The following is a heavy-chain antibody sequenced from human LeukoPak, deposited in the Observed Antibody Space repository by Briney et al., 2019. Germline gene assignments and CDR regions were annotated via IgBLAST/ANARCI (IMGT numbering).Heavy chain of an antibody. J-gene: IGHJ1*01. D-gene: IGHD1-26*01. V-gene: IGHV5-51*01. CDR3: ARHGARWFNAEYFQH. CDR2: IYPGDSDT. Sequence: GESLKISCKGSGYSFTSCWIGWVRQMPGKGLEWMGIIYPGDSDTRYSPSFQGQVTISADKSISTAYLQWSSLKASDTAMYYCARHGARWFNAEYFQHWGQGTLVTVSS. CDR1: GYSFTSCW.